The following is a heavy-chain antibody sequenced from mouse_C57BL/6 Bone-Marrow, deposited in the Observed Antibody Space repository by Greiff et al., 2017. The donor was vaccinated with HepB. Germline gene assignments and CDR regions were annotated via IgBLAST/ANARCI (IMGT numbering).Heavy chain of an antibody. J-gene: IGHJ1*03. Sequence: EVHLVESGGGLVQPKGSLKLSCAASGFSFNTYAMNWVRQAPGKGLEWVARIRSKSNNYATYYADSVKDRFTISRDDSESMLYLQMNNLKTEDTAMYYGVRALYGSSYWYFDVWGTGTTVTVSS. V-gene: IGHV10-1*01. CDR2: IRSKSNNYAT. D-gene: IGHD1-1*01. CDR3: VRALYGSSYWYFDV. CDR1: GFSFNTYA.